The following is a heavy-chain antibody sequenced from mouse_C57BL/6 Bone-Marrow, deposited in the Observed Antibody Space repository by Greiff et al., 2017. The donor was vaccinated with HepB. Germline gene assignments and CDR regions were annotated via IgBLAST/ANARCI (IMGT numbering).Heavy chain of an antibody. D-gene: IGHD2-1*01. CDR3: AREKGNYYYAMDY. V-gene: IGHV1-50*01. Sequence: QVQLQQPGAELVKPGASVKLSCKASGYTFTSYWMQWVKQRPGQGLEWIGEIDPSDSYTNYNQKFKGKATLTVDTSSSTAYMQLSSLTSEDSAVDYCAREKGNYYYAMDYWGQGTSVTVSS. CDR1: GYTFTSYW. CDR2: IDPSDSYT. J-gene: IGHJ4*01.